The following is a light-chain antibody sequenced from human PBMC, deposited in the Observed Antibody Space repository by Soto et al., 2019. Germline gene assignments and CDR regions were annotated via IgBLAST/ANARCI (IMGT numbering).Light chain of an antibody. CDR2: DTA. CDR3: LLSYRGDYV. CDR1: TGPVTTGHY. J-gene: IGLJ1*01. Sequence: QAVVTQEPSLTVSPGGKVILTCGSTTGPVTTGHYPYWFQQKPGQAPRPLVCDTANIFSWTPVRFSGSLVGGKAALTLSGAQPEDEAEYYCLLSYRGDYVFGPGTKVTVL. V-gene: IGLV7-46*01.